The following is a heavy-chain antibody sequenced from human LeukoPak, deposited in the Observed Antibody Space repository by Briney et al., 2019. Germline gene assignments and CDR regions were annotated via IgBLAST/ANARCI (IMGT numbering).Heavy chain of an antibody. Sequence: GGSLRLSCAASGFIFGSYGMHWVRQAPVKGLEWVAFTPYHGVSRYYTESVKGRFTISRDNSKSTLYLQMNRLRIEDTAVYYCAKDRHGDYTSDYWGQGTLVIVSS. CDR2: TPYHGVSR. V-gene: IGHV3-30*02. CDR1: GFIFGSYG. CDR3: AKDRHGDYTSDY. J-gene: IGHJ4*02. D-gene: IGHD4-17*01.